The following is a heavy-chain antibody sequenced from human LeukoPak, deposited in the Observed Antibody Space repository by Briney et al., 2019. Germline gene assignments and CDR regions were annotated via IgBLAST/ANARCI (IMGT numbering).Heavy chain of an antibody. CDR1: GGSISSYY. V-gene: IGHV4-59*12. CDR3: TRSRGWRSLHY. Sequence: SETLSLTCTVSGGSISSYYWSWIRQPPGKGLEWIGYIYYSGSTNYNPSLKSRVTISVDTSKNQFSLKLSSVTAADTAAYYCTRSRGWRSLHYWGQGALVTVSS. D-gene: IGHD3-16*01. J-gene: IGHJ4*02. CDR2: IYYSGST.